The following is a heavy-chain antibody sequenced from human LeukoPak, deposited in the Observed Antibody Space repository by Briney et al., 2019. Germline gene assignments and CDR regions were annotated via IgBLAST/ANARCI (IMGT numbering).Heavy chain of an antibody. CDR3: ARFSLTSNFDY. Sequence: GGSLRLSYAASGFTVSSNYMSWVRQAPGKGPEWVSAIYTGGSTYYADSVKGRFTISRDNSKNTLYLQMNSPRAEDTAVYHCARFSLTSNFDYWGQGTLVTVSS. V-gene: IGHV3-53*01. CDR2: IYTGGST. J-gene: IGHJ4*02. D-gene: IGHD2/OR15-2a*01. CDR1: GFTVSSNY.